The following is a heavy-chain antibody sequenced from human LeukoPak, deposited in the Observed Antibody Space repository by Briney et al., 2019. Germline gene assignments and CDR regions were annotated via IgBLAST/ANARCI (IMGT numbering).Heavy chain of an antibody. CDR3: AREVDAFDI. CDR1: GYTFTCYY. Sequence: AAVSVCFKAAGYTFTCYYRHWVGEAPGQGREWMGGMDPNSGWTNYAQKDQGRDSITRDTAISATYMELGRLRSVDTAVYYCAREVDAFDIWGQGTLVTASS. V-gene: IGHV1-2*02. J-gene: IGHJ3*02. CDR2: MDPNSGWT.